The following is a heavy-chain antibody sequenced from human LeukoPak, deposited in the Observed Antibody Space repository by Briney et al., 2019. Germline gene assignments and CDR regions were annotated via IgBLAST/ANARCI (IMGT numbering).Heavy chain of an antibody. CDR3: ARGGSVVAATTDAFDI. CDR1: GFTFSSYG. V-gene: IGHV3-33*01. CDR2: IWYDGSNK. D-gene: IGHD2-15*01. Sequence: GGSLRLSCAASGFTFSSYGMHWDRQAPGKGLEWVAVIWYDGSNKYYADSVKGRFTISRDNSKNTLYLQMNSLRAEDTAVYYCARGGSVVAATTDAFDIWGQGTMVTVSS. J-gene: IGHJ3*02.